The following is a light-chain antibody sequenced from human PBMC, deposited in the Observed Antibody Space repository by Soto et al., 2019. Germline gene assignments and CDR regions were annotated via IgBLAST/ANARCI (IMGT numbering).Light chain of an antibody. CDR3: SSYTGTNTLV. Sequence: QSALTQPASVSGSPGQSITISCTGTSSDVGDYNYVSWYLQHPGKAPKLIIYGVTNRPSGISNRFSGSKSGNTASLTISGLQAEDEADYYCSSYTGTNTLVFGGVTKLTVL. V-gene: IGLV2-14*01. CDR2: GVT. CDR1: SSDVGDYNY. J-gene: IGLJ2*01.